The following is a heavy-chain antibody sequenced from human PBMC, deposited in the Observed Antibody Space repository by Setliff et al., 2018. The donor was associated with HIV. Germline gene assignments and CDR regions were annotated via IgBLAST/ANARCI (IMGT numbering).Heavy chain of an antibody. Sequence: PSETLSLTCSVSGGSISGYYWNWVRQPPGKGLEWMGYIYYSGSTDYNPALKRRVTISLDTSKSQFSLKLSSVTAADTAVYYCARGAYYNFWSGYSAGGGSLGPWGQGTLVTVSS. V-gene: IGHV4-59*01. CDR3: ARGAYYNFWSGYSAGGGSLGP. CDR2: IYYSGST. D-gene: IGHD3-3*01. CDR1: GGSISGYY. J-gene: IGHJ5*02.